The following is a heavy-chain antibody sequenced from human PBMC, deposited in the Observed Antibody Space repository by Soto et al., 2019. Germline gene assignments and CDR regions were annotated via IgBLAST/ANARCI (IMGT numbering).Heavy chain of an antibody. CDR2: ISGSGGST. CDR3: ARRHQSGYYPFDY. V-gene: IGHV3-23*01. Sequence: GGSLRLSCAASGFTFSSYAMSWVRQPPGKGLEWVSTISGSGGSTYYADSVKGRFTISRDNSKNTLYLQMNSLRAEDTAVYYCARRHQSGYYPFDYWGQGTLVTVSS. CDR1: GFTFSSYA. D-gene: IGHD3-22*01. J-gene: IGHJ4*02.